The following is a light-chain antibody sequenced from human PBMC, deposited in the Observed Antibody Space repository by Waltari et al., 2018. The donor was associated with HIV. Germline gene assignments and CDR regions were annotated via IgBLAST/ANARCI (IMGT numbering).Light chain of an antibody. Sequence: QSALTQPPSASGSLGHSVTIPCTGSSSDIGAYDFVSWFHQHPQSPPTLLLYEVTRRPSTVSDRFSGSRSGNTAFLTVAGLQPDDEATYFCSSYGDSLRVLFGGGTNVTVL. J-gene: IGLJ3*02. CDR1: SSDIGAYDF. V-gene: IGLV2-8*01. CDR2: EVT. CDR3: SSYGDSLRVL.